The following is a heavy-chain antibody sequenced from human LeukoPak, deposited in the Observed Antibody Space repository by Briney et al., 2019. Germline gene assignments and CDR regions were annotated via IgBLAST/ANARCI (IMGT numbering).Heavy chain of an antibody. Sequence: SEALSLTCAVYGGSFSGYYWSWIRQPPGKGLEWIGEINHSGSTNYNPSLKSRVTISVDTSKNQFSLKLSSVTAADTAVYYCARHRCSGGSCYPMNWFDPWGQGTLVTVSS. CDR1: GGSFSGYY. J-gene: IGHJ5*02. CDR2: INHSGST. CDR3: ARHRCSGGSCYPMNWFDP. D-gene: IGHD2-15*01. V-gene: IGHV4-34*01.